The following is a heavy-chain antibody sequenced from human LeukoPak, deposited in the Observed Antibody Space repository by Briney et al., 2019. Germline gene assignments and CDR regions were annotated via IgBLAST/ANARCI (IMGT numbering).Heavy chain of an antibody. V-gene: IGHV4-30-2*01. D-gene: IGHD3-22*01. CDR1: GGSISSGGYS. J-gene: IGHJ4*02. CDR2: IYHSGST. Sequence: SETLSLTCAVSGGSISSGGYSWSWIRQPPGKGLEWIGYIYHSGSTYYNPSLKSRVTISVDRSKNQFSLKLSSVTAADTAVYYCARGVPSYYYDSSGYSFDYWGQGTLVTVSS. CDR3: ARGVPSYYYDSSGYSFDY.